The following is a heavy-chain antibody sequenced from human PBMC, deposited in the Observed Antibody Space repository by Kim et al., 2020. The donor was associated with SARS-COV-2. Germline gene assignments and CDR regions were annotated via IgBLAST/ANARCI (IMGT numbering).Heavy chain of an antibody. CDR1: GFTFSSYA. Sequence: GGSLRLSCAASGFTFSSYAMHWVRQAPGKGLEWVAVISYDGSNKYYADSVKGRFTISRDNSKNTLYLQMNSLRAEDTAVYYCARDPPADYGYPEYWGQGT. D-gene: IGHD4-17*01. V-gene: IGHV3-30*04. CDR2: ISYDGSNK. J-gene: IGHJ4*02. CDR3: ARDPPADYGYPEY.